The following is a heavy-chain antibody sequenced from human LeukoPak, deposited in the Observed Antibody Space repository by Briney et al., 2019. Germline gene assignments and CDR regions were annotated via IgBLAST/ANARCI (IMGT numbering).Heavy chain of an antibody. CDR2: IKSKTDGGTT. CDR1: GFTFSNAW. V-gene: IGHV3-15*01. Sequence: GGSLRLSCAASGFTFSNAWMSWVRQAPGKVLEWVGRIKSKTDGGTTDYAAPVKGRFTISRDDSKNTLYLQMNSLKTEDTAVYYCTTDSYDYGDYPGRGPFDPWGQGTLVTVSS. CDR3: TTDSYDYGDYPGRGPFDP. D-gene: IGHD4-17*01. J-gene: IGHJ5*02.